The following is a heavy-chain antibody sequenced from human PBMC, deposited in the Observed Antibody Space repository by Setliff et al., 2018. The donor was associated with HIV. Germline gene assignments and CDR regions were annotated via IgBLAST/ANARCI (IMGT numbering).Heavy chain of an antibody. V-gene: IGHV1-69*05. CDR3: ARERDSDGFQFDP. Sequence: SVKVSCKASGDTSNSYAIRWVRQAPGQGPAWMGGIIPIFGSPQYAPQFQGRLTITRDTSASTAYMDLSSLRSEDMAVYYCARERDSDGFQFDPWGQGTLVTVSS. D-gene: IGHD3-22*01. CDR1: GDTSNSYA. J-gene: IGHJ5*02. CDR2: IIPIFGSP.